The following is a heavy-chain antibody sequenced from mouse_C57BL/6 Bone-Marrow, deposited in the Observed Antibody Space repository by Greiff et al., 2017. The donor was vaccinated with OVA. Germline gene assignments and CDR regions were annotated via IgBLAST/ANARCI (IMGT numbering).Heavy chain of an antibody. Sequence: EVQLVESGGGLVKPGGSLKLSCAASGFTFSSYAMSWVRQTPEKRLEWVATISDGGSYTYYPDNVKGRFTISRDNAKNNLYLQMSHLKSEDTAMYYCASKLTFWYAYWGQGTLVTVSA. CDR2: ISDGGSYT. CDR1: GFTFSSYA. J-gene: IGHJ3*01. CDR3: ASKLTFWYAY. V-gene: IGHV5-4*01. D-gene: IGHD4-1*01.